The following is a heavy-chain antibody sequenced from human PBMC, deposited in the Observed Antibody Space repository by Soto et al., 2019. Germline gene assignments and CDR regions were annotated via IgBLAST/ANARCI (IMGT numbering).Heavy chain of an antibody. V-gene: IGHV1-58*01. J-gene: IGHJ4*02. Sequence: GASVKVSCKASGFTFFTSAVQWVRQARGQRLEWIGWIVVGSGNTNYAQKFQERVTITRDMSTNTAYMELSSLRSEDTALYYCAADPYCGGDCYFDYWGQGIMVTVSS. D-gene: IGHD2-21*02. CDR1: GFTFFTSA. CDR2: IVVGSGNT. CDR3: AADPYCGGDCYFDY.